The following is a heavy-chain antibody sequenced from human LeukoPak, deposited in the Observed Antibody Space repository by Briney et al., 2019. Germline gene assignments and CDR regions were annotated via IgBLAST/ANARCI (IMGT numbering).Heavy chain of an antibody. J-gene: IGHJ4*02. V-gene: IGHV3-7*01. Sequence: PGGSLRLSCAASGFTFSSYWMSWVRQAPGKGLEWVANIKQDGSEKYYVDSVKGRFTISRDNAKNSLYLQMNSLRAEDTAVYYCARDGFYCSGGSRYSDYWGQGTLVTVSS. CDR3: ARDGFYCSGGSRYSDY. CDR1: GFTFSSYW. CDR2: IKQDGSEK. D-gene: IGHD2-15*01.